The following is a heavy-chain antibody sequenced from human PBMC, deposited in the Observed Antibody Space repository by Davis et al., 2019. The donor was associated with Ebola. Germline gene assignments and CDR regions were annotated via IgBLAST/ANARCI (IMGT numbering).Heavy chain of an antibody. V-gene: IGHV3-64D*08. J-gene: IGHJ4*02. CDR1: GFTFSNYA. CDR3: ARDENYYDSSGYNYYFDY. D-gene: IGHD3-22*01. CDR2: VSTDGVYT. Sequence: GESLKISCSASGFTFSNYAMHWVRQAPGKALEYVSAVSTDGVYTYYADSVKGRFTTSRDNSKNTLYLQMSSLRAEDTAVYYCARDENYYDSSGYNYYFDYWGQGTLVTVSS.